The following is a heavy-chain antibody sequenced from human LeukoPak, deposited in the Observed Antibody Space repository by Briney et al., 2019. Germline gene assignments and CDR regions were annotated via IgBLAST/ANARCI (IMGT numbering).Heavy chain of an antibody. CDR1: GGSISSYY. D-gene: IGHD7-27*01. Sequence: PSETLSLTCTVSGGSISSYYWNWIRQPPGKGLEWIGYIYYSGNTNYNPSLRSRVTISVDTSKNQFSLRLSSVTAADTAVYYCARSLTGDFWYGMDVWGQGTTVTVSS. CDR3: ARSLTGDFWYGMDV. J-gene: IGHJ6*02. V-gene: IGHV4-59*08. CDR2: IYYSGNT.